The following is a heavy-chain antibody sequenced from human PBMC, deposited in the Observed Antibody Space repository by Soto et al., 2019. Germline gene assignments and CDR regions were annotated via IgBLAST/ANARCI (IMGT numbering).Heavy chain of an antibody. V-gene: IGHV4-34*01. CDR2: INHSGST. D-gene: IGHD5-18*01. J-gene: IGHJ4*02. CDR1: GGSFSGYY. CDR3: AGLYVDTAMAYYFDY. Sequence: QVQLQQWGAGLLKPSETLSLTCAVYGGSFSGYYWSWIRQPPGKGLEWIGEINHSGSTNYNPSLNSRVTISVDTSNNQFSLKLSSVTAADTAVYYCAGLYVDTAMAYYFDYWGQGTLVTVSS.